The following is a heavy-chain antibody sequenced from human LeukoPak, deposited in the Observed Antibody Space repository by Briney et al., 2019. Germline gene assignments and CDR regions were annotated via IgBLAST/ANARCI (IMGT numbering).Heavy chain of an antibody. CDR2: ISGSGAST. J-gene: IGHJ4*02. D-gene: IGHD6-19*01. CDR3: ARELPAEWLADY. CDR1: GFTFSSYA. V-gene: IGHV3-23*01. Sequence: PGGSLRLSCAASGFTFSSYAMSWVRQAPGKGLEWVSGISGSGASTYYADSVKGRFTISRDNSKNTLYLQMNSLRAEDTSVYYRARELPAEWLADYWGQGTLVTVSS.